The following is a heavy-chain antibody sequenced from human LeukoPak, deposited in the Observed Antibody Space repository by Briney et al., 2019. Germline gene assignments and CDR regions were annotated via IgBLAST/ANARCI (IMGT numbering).Heavy chain of an antibody. D-gene: IGHD4-17*01. Sequence: GGSLRLSCAASGFTFSDHYMDWVRQAPGKGQDLVGRTRNKANSYTTEYAASVKGRFTISRDDSKNLLYLQMNSLKTEDTAVYYCARVTVTTDPFPYYFDYWGQGTLVTVSS. J-gene: IGHJ4*02. CDR3: ARVTVTTDPFPYYFDY. CDR2: TRNKANSYTT. CDR1: GFTFSDHY. V-gene: IGHV3-72*01.